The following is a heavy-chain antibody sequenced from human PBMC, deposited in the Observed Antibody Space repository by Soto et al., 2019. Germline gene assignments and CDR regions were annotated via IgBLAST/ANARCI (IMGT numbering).Heavy chain of an antibody. Sequence: QVQLVQSGSEVKKPGSSVRVSCKTSGDTFSIYTISWVRQAPGQGLEWMGRVLPFLDITSYSQRFQGRVTITADRSTTTAYMELTSLTSEDTAVYYCARDRDNSNWPNFASWGQGTLVTVSS. CDR3: ARDRDNSNWPNFAS. J-gene: IGHJ4*02. CDR1: GDTFSIYT. CDR2: VLPFLDIT. V-gene: IGHV1-69*02. D-gene: IGHD6-13*01.